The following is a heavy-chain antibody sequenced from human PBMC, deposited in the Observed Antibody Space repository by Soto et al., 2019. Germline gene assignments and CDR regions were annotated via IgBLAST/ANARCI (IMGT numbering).Heavy chain of an antibody. V-gene: IGHV3-30*18. CDR2: ISYDGSNK. Sequence: GGSLRLSCAASGFTFSSYGMHWVRQAPGKGLEWVAVISYDGSNKYYADSVKGRFTISRDNSKNTLYLQMNSLRAEDTAVYYCAKDLRNYYDSSGITDYWGQGT. D-gene: IGHD3-22*01. CDR1: GFTFSSYG. J-gene: IGHJ4*02. CDR3: AKDLRNYYDSSGITDY.